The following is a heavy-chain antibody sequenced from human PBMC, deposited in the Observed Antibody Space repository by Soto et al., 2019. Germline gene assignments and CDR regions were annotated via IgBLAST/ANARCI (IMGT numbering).Heavy chain of an antibody. CDR1: GYTFTSYA. V-gene: IGHV1-3*01. J-gene: IGHJ5*02. D-gene: IGHD2-15*01. CDR3: AVLDIVVVVAAIHFDP. Sequence: ASVKVSCKASGYTFTSYAMHWVRQAPGQRLEWMGWINAGNGNTKYSQKFQGRVTITRDTSASTAYMELSSLRSEDTAVYYCAVLDIVVVVAAIHFDPWGQGTLVTVPQ. CDR2: INAGNGNT.